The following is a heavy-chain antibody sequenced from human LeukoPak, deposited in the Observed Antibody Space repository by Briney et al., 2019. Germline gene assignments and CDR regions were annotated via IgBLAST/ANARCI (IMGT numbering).Heavy chain of an antibody. Sequence: GGSLRLSCVGSGFTFSSYAMHWVRQAPGKGLEWVAVISYDGSNKYYADSVKGRFTFSRDNSKNTLYLQMNRLRAEDTTVYHCAREPRITMNTAAFDIWGQGTMVTVSS. CDR1: GFTFSSYA. CDR3: AREPRITMNTAAFDI. J-gene: IGHJ3*02. D-gene: IGHD3-22*01. CDR2: ISYDGSNK. V-gene: IGHV3-30-3*01.